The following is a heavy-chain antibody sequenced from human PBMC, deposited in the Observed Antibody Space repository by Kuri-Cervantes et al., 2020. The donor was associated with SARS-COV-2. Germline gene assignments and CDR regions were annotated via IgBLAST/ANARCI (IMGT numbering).Heavy chain of an antibody. D-gene: IGHD3-9*01. CDR1: GFAFSSYG. CDR3: ARDSGPLRYSYFDY. V-gene: IGHV3-33*01. Sequence: GESLKISCAASGFAFSSYGMHWVRQAPGKGLEWVALIWYDGINKYYADSVKGRFTISRDNSKNTVFLQMDSLRAEDTAVYYCARDSGPLRYSYFDYWGLGALVTVSS. J-gene: IGHJ4*02. CDR2: IWYDGINK.